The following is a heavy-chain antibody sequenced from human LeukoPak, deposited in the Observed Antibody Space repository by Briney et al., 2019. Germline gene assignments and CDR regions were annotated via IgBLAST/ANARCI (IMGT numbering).Heavy chain of an antibody. CDR2: ISSSSSTI. V-gene: IGHV3-48*04. CDR1: GFTFSSYS. Sequence: GGSLRLSCAASGFTFSSYSMNWVRQAPGKGLEWVSYISSSSSTIYYADSVKGRFTISRDNAKNSLYLQMNSLRAEDTAVYYCARTPPGIAVAGSFYYYYYGMDVWGQGTTVTVSS. D-gene: IGHD6-19*01. CDR3: ARTPPGIAVAGSFYYYYYGMDV. J-gene: IGHJ6*02.